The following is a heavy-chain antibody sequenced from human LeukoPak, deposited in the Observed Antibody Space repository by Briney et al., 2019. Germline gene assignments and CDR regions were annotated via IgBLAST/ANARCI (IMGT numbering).Heavy chain of an antibody. V-gene: IGHV6-1*01. Sequence: SQTLSLTCAISGDSVSSNSAAWNWIRQSPSRGLEWLGRTYYRSKWYNDSAVSVKSRITINPDTSKNQFSLQLNSVTPADTAVYYCARAYYDILSGYYERDYYYYYGMDVWGQGTTVTVSS. D-gene: IGHD3-9*01. J-gene: IGHJ6*02. CDR1: GDSVSSNSAA. CDR2: TYYRSKWYN. CDR3: ARAYYDILSGYYERDYYYYYGMDV.